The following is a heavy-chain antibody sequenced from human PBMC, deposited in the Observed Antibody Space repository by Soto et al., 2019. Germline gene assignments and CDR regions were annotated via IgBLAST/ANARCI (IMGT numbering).Heavy chain of an antibody. V-gene: IGHV3-11*01. CDR3: ARSYSSGWEFDY. D-gene: IGHD6-19*01. J-gene: IGHJ4*02. Sequence: GGSLRLSCGASGFTFSNYYMSWIRQASGKGLEWVSYISSTGRTIYYADSVKGRSTVSRDNAQNSLSLKLNSLRVEDTAVYYCARSYSSGWEFDYWGQGTQVTVSS. CDR1: GFTFSNYY. CDR2: ISSTGRTI.